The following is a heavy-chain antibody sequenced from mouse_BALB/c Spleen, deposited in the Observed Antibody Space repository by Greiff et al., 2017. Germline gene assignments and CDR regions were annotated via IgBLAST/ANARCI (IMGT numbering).Heavy chain of an antibody. V-gene: IGHV14-3*02. Sequence: VQLQQSGAELVKPGASVKLSCTASGFNIKDTYMHWVKQRPEQGLEWIGRIDPANGNTKYDPKSQGKATITADTSSNTAYLQLSSLTSEDTAVYYCARITNWYFDVWGAGTTVTVSS. CDR1: GFNIKDTY. CDR2: IDPANGNT. D-gene: IGHD2-4*01. J-gene: IGHJ1*01. CDR3: ARITNWYFDV.